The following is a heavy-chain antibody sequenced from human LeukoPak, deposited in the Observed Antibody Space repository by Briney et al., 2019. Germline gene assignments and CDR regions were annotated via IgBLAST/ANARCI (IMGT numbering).Heavy chain of an antibody. V-gene: IGHV3-23*01. J-gene: IGHJ4*02. CDR2: ITGNGATT. CDR1: GFSSSNYG. Sequence: GGSLRLSCAASGFSSSNYGMNWVRQAPGKGLEWVSGITGNGATTYYADSVKGRFTISRDNSRNTVYLQMNSLRAEDTAVYYCANDLGWIQLNLGRGQGTLVTVSS. D-gene: IGHD5-18*01. CDR3: ANDLGWIQLNLG.